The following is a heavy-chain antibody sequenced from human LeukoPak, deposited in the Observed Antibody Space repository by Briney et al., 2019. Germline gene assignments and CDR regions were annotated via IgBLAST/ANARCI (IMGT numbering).Heavy chain of an antibody. J-gene: IGHJ3*02. CDR2: IYTSGST. CDR1: GGSISSYY. V-gene: IGHV4-4*07. Sequence: SETLSLTCTVSGGSISSYYWSWIRQPAGKGLEWIGRIYTSGSTNYNPSLKSRVTMSVDTSKNQFSLKLSSVTAADTAVYYCAKYYYDSSGYLPPGKKHDAFDIWGQGTMVTVSS. CDR3: AKYYYDSSGYLPPGKKHDAFDI. D-gene: IGHD3-22*01.